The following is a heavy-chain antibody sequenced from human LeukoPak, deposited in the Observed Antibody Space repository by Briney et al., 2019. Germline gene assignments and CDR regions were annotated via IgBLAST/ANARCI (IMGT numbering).Heavy chain of an antibody. V-gene: IGHV1-46*01. CDR3: ARERTEVAPTEVTTQFYSYYYGLDV. CDR1: GYTFTSYY. CDR2: INPSGGST. Sequence: ASVKVSCKASGYTFTSYYMHWVRQAPGQGLEWMGIINPSGGSTSYAQKFQGRVTMTEDRSTDTAYMELSGLRSEDTAIYYCARERTEVAPTEVTTQFYSYYYGLDVWGQGTTVTVSS. J-gene: IGHJ6*02. D-gene: IGHD1-1*01.